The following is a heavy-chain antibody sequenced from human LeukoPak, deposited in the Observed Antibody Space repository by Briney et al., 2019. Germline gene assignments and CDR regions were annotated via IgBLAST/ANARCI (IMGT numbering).Heavy chain of an antibody. CDR3: ARDYLGY. V-gene: IGHV3-21*06. Sequence: GGSLRLSCAASGFTFSTYAMIRVRQAPGKGLEWVSSISGSSGHIYYADSVKGRFTTSRDNAKNSLYLQMNSLRAEDTAVYYCARDYLGYWGQGTLVTVSS. CDR2: ISGSSGHI. J-gene: IGHJ4*02. D-gene: IGHD7-27*01. CDR1: GFTFSTYA.